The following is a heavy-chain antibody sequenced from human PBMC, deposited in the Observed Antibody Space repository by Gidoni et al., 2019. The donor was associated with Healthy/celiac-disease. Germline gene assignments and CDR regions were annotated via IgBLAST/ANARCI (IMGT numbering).Heavy chain of an antibody. CDR3: ARHPKQWLTWTFGY. D-gene: IGHD6-19*01. Sequence: QLQLQESGPGLVKPSETLSLTCTVSGGSISSSSYYWGWIRQPPGKGLEWIGSIYYSGSTYYNPSLKSRVTISVDTSKNQFSLKLSSVTAADTAVYYCARHPKQWLTWTFGYWGQGTLVTVSS. J-gene: IGHJ4*02. V-gene: IGHV4-39*01. CDR1: GGSISSSSYY. CDR2: IYYSGST.